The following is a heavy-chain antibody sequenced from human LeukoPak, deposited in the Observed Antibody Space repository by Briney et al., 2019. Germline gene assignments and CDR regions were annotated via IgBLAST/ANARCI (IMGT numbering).Heavy chain of an antibody. CDR1: GFTFSNYE. CDR2: ISSSGSDI. D-gene: IGHD4-23*01. V-gene: IGHV3-48*03. CDR3: ARDYGGSSPFDY. J-gene: IGHJ4*02. Sequence: GGSLRLSCAASGFTFSNYEMHWVRQAPGRGLGWVSYISSSGSDIYYADSVKGRFTISRDNAKNSLYLHMNSLRAEDTAVYYCARDYGGSSPFDYWGQGTLVTVSS.